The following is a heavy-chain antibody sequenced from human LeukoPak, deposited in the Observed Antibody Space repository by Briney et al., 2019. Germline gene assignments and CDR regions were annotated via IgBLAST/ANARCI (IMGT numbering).Heavy chain of an antibody. D-gene: IGHD2-2*01. CDR3: ARAGVVPAKAYYFDY. J-gene: IGHJ4*02. CDR1: GYTFTGYY. V-gene: IGHV1-2*06. CDR2: INPNSGGT. Sequence: GASVKVSCKASGYTFTGYYMHWVRQAPGQGLEWMGRINPNSGGTNYAQKFQGRVTMTRDTSISTAYMELSRLRSDDTAVYYCARAGVVPAKAYYFDYWGQGTLVTVSS.